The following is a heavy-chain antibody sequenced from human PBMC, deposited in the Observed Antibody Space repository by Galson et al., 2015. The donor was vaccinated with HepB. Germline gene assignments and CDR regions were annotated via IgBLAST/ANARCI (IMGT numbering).Heavy chain of an antibody. Sequence: SLRLSCAGSGFTFSRFTMNWVRQAPGKGLEWVSAITGNGGIAGYADSVRGRFTISRDNSKNTLYLQMNSLRTEDTAVFHCAKGDRDGGPYYLDFWGQGILVTVSS. CDR1: GFTFSRFT. CDR2: ITGNGGIA. D-gene: IGHD5-24*01. V-gene: IGHV3-23*01. CDR3: AKGDRDGGPYYLDF. J-gene: IGHJ4*02.